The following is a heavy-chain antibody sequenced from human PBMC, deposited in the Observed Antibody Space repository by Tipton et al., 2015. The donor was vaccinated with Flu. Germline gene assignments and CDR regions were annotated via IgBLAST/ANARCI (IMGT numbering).Heavy chain of an antibody. Sequence: LRLSCTVSQYSISSSDYWGWIRKPPGRGLQWIGSIYYSGNTYYNPSLKSRVTISVDTSKNQFSLKLSSVTAADTAVYYCARDGFITMIVVVTPGAFDIWGQGTMVTVSS. CDR3: ARDGFITMIVVVTPGAFDI. D-gene: IGHD3-22*01. J-gene: IGHJ3*02. V-gene: IGHV4-38-2*02. CDR2: IYYSGNT. CDR1: QYSISSSDY.